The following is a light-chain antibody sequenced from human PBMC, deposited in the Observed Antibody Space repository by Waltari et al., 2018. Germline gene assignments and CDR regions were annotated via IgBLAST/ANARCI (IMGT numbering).Light chain of an antibody. V-gene: IGLV1-47*01. CDR3: AAWDDNLSGGV. CDR2: RSN. Sequence: QSVLTQPPSASGTPGQRVIISCSGSSSNIGSNYVYWYQQLPGTAPKLLIYRSNQRPSGVPDRFSGSKSGTSASLAISGLRSEDEADYYCAAWDDNLSGGVFGGGTKLTVL. J-gene: IGLJ3*02. CDR1: SSNIGSNY.